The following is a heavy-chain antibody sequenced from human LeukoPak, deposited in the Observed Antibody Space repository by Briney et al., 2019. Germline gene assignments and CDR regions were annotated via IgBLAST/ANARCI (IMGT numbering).Heavy chain of an antibody. CDR1: GGSMGSYY. D-gene: IGHD3-10*01. V-gene: IGHV4-59*01. CDR2: NYNSGRASYSGRT. CDR3: AREYGSGSYHNYFFYGFDV. Sequence: SETLSLNCTVSGGSMGSYYWTWIRQPPGKGLEWIGYNYNSGRASYSGRTNYNPSLKSRVTISVDTSKNQFSLKLTSVTAADTAVYYCAREYGSGSYHNYFFYGFDVWGQGTTVTVSS. J-gene: IGHJ6*02.